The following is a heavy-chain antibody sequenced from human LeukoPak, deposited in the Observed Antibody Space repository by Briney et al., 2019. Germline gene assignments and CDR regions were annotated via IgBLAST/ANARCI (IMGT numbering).Heavy chain of an antibody. D-gene: IGHD4-17*01. J-gene: IGHJ6*03. CDR2: IYSGGST. CDR1: GFTASSNY. Sequence: PGGSLRLSCAASGFTASSNYMSWVRQAPGKGLEWVSVIYSGGSTYYADSVKGRFTISRDNSKNTLYLQMNSLRAEDTAVYYCARESTVTTTYYYYMDVWGKGTTVTVSS. CDR3: ARESTVTTTYYYYMDV. V-gene: IGHV3-53*01.